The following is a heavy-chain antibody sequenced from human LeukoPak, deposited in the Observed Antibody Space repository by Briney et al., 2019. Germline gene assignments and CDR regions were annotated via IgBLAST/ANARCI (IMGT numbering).Heavy chain of an antibody. Sequence: GGSLRLSCAASGFTFGSYNMNWVRQAPGKGLVWLSYISSTSGTMYYADSVKGRFTISRDNAKNSLYLQINSLRDEDTAVYYCARDRPVARGDTPRFDHWGQGTLVTVSS. J-gene: IGHJ4*02. CDR1: GFTFGSYN. V-gene: IGHV3-48*02. D-gene: IGHD3-10*01. CDR2: ISSTSGTM. CDR3: ARDRPVARGDTPRFDH.